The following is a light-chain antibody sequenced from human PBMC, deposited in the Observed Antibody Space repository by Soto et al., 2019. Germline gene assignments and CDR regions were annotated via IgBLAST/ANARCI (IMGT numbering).Light chain of an antibody. V-gene: IGKV1-5*01. Sequence: DIQMTQSPSTLSASVGDRVTITFRASQSISSWLAWYQQKPGKAPKLLIYDASSLESGVPSRFSGSGSGTEFTITISSLQPDDFATYYCQQYNSYRTFGQGTKVDIK. J-gene: IGKJ1*01. CDR1: QSISSW. CDR3: QQYNSYRT. CDR2: DAS.